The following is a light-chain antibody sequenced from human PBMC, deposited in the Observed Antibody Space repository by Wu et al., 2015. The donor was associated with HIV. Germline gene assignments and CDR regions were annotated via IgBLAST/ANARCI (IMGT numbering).Light chain of an antibody. CDR3: QHYVTSPYT. CDR2: GAS. J-gene: IGKJ2*01. V-gene: IGKV3-20*01. CDR1: QSVSSSY. Sequence: DIVLTQSPGTLSLSPGERATLSCRASQSVSSSYLAWYQQKPGQAPRLLIYGASSRATGIPDRFSGSGSGTDFTLTISRLEPEDFAVYYCQHYVTSPYTFGQGTKAGDQT.